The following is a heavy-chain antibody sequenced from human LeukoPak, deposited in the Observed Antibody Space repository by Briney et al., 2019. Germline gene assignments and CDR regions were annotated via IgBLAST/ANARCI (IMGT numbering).Heavy chain of an antibody. CDR1: GDTFSSYA. CDR2: IIPILGIA. D-gene: IGHD3-9*01. J-gene: IGHJ6*02. CDR3: ARVILTGSSPYYYYGMDV. Sequence: SVKVSCKASGDTFSSYAISWVRQAPGQGLEWMGRIIPILGIANYAQKFQGRVTITADKSTSTAYMELSSLRSEDTAVYYCARVILTGSSPYYYYGMDVWGQGTTVTVSS. V-gene: IGHV1-69*04.